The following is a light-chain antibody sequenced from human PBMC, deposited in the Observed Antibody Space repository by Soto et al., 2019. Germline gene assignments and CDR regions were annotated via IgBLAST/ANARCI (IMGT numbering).Light chain of an antibody. Sequence: DIQMTQSPSSLSASVGDRVTITYRASQGIRDALGWYQQKPGKVPKRLIYSASSLQNGVPSRFSGSGSETVFTLTISSLQPEDFATYFCVQHSDYPFTFGQGTRLEI. V-gene: IGKV1-17*01. CDR1: QGIRDA. CDR2: SAS. CDR3: VQHSDYPFT. J-gene: IGKJ2*01.